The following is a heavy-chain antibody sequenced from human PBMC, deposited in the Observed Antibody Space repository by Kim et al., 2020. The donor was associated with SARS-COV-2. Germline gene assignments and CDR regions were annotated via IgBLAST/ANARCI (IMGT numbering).Heavy chain of an antibody. CDR2: IYYSGST. J-gene: IGHJ3*02. Sequence: SETLSLTCTVSGGSVSSGSYYWSWIRQPPGKGLEWIGYIYYSGSTNYNPSLKSRVTISVDTSKNQFSLKLSSVTAADTAVYYCARDGGYFGEGAFDIWGQGTMVTVSS. V-gene: IGHV4-61*01. CDR3: ARDGGYFGEGAFDI. D-gene: IGHD3-10*01. CDR1: GGSVSSGSYY.